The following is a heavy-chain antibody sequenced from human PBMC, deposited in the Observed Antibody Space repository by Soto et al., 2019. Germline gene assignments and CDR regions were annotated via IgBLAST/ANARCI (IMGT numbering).Heavy chain of an antibody. J-gene: IGHJ6*02. CDR3: ARDPRLLRFLEWSNYYYGMDV. CDR1: GVTFSSYG. CDR2: IWYDGSNK. V-gene: IGHV3-33*01. Sequence: GGSLRLSGASSGVTFSSYGMHWVRQAPGKGLEWVAVIWYDGSNKYYADSVKGRFTISRDNSKNTLYLQMNSLRAEDTAVYYCARDPRLLRFLEWSNYYYGMDVWGQGTTVTVSS. D-gene: IGHD3-3*01.